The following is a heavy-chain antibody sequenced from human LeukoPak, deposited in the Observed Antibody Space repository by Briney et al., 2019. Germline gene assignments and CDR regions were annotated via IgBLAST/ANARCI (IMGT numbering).Heavy chain of an antibody. CDR3: TTHVLLWFGELSEFDY. CDR2: IKSKTDGGTT. V-gene: IGHV3-15*01. D-gene: IGHD3-10*01. J-gene: IGHJ4*02. CDR1: GFTFSNAW. Sequence: PGGSLRLSCAASGFTFSNAWMSWVRQAPGKGLEWVGRIKSKTDGGTTDYAAPVKGRFTISRDDSKNALYLQMNSLKTEDTAVYYCTTHVLLWFGELSEFDYWGQGTLVTVSS.